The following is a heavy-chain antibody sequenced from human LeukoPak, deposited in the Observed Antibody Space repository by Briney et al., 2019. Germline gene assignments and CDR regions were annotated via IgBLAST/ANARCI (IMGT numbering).Heavy chain of an antibody. J-gene: IGHJ4*02. CDR2: IYHSGST. Sequence: SETLSLTCAVSGGSISSSNWWSWVRQPPGKGLEWIGEIYHSGSTNYNPSLKSRVTISVDKSKNQFSLKLSSVTAADTAVYYCASGYSSGWYEVDYWGQGTLVTVSS. CDR1: GGSISSSNW. V-gene: IGHV4-4*02. D-gene: IGHD6-19*01. CDR3: ASGYSSGWYEVDY.